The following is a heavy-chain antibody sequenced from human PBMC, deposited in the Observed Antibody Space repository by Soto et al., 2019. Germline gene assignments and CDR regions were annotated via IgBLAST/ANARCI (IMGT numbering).Heavy chain of an antibody. Sequence: SETLSLTCSVSVYSISSGYYWGFIRQPPGKGLEWIGSIYHSGSTYYNPSLKSRVTISVDTSKNQFSLKLSSVTAADTAVYYCARVGFYDFWSGYPKGWFDPWGQGTLVTVSS. D-gene: IGHD3-3*01. CDR3: ARVGFYDFWSGYPKGWFDP. J-gene: IGHJ5*02. CDR1: VYSISSGYY. V-gene: IGHV4-38-2*02. CDR2: IYHSGST.